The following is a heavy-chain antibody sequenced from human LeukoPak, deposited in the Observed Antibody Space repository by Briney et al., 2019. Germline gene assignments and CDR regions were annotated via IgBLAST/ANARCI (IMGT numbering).Heavy chain of an antibody. Sequence: SLRLSCAASGFTFSNYAVHWVRQAPGKGLEWVAIISYDGSDKYYADSVKGRFTISRGNSKNTLYLQMNSLRAGDTAVYYCARDKMEWLLPKYYFDYWGQGTLVTVSS. J-gene: IGHJ4*02. CDR1: GFTFSNYA. V-gene: IGHV3-30*04. D-gene: IGHD3-3*01. CDR2: ISYDGSDK. CDR3: ARDKMEWLLPKYYFDY.